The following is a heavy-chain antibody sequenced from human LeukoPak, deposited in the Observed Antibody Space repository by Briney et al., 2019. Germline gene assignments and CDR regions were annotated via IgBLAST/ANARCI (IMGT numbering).Heavy chain of an antibody. CDR3: AREGGDYGDVSHLSSDYYYYMDV. CDR2: ISSSSSTI. Sequence: QPGGSLRLSCAASGFTFSSYSMNWVRQAPGKGLEWVSYISSSSSTIYYAGSVKGRFTISRDNAKNSLYLQMNSLRAEDTAVYYCAREGGDYGDVSHLSSDYYYYMDVWGKGTTVAVSS. CDR1: GFTFSSYS. D-gene: IGHD4-17*01. V-gene: IGHV3-48*01. J-gene: IGHJ6*03.